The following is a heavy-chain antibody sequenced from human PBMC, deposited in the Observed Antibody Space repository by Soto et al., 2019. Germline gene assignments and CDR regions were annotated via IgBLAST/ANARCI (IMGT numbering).Heavy chain of an antibody. CDR1: GFTFSSYW. Sequence: PGGSLRLSCAASGFTFSSYWMSWVRQAPGKGLEWVANIKQDGSEKYYVDSVKGRFTISRDNAKNSLYLQMNSLRAEDTAVYYCAKPEISTSWGNGPDYWGQGTLVTVSS. V-gene: IGHV3-7*05. D-gene: IGHD2-2*01. CDR3: AKPEISTSWGNGPDY. J-gene: IGHJ4*02. CDR2: IKQDGSEK.